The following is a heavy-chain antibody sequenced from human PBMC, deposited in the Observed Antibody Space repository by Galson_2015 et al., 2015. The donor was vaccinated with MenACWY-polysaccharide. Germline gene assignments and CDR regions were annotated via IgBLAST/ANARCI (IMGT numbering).Heavy chain of an antibody. CDR1: GFTFSSYG. Sequence: LRLSCAASGFTFSSYGMHWVRQAPGKGLEWVAVISYDGSNKYYADSVKGRFTISRDNSKNTLYLQMNSLRAEDTAVYYCAKDQVIAARTYGKDVWGQGTTVTVSS. CDR3: AKDQVIAARTYGKDV. J-gene: IGHJ6*02. V-gene: IGHV3-30*18. CDR2: ISYDGSNK. D-gene: IGHD6-6*01.